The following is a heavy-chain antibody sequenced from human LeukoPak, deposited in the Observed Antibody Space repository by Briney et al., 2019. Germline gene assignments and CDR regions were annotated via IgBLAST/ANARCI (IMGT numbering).Heavy chain of an antibody. CDR1: GGTFSSYA. V-gene: IGHV1-69*05. CDR3: ARVTLLEMATIPPAFDI. CDR2: IIPIFGTA. D-gene: IGHD5-24*01. J-gene: IGHJ3*02. Sequence: GASVKVSCKASGGTFSSYAISWVRQAPGQGLEWMGGIIPIFGTANYAQKFQGRVTITTDESTSTAYMELSSLRSEDTAVYYCARVTLLEMATIPPAFDIWGQGTMVTVSS.